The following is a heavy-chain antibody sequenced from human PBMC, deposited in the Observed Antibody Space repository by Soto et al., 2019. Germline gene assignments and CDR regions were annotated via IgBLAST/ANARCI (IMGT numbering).Heavy chain of an antibody. J-gene: IGHJ4*02. D-gene: IGHD3-22*01. CDR2: IYYSGST. CDR1: GGSISSSSYY. V-gene: IGHV4-39*01. Sequence: SETLSLTCTVSGGSISSSSYYWGWIRQPPGKGLEWIGSIYYSGSTYYNPSLKSRVTISVDTSKNQFSLKLSSVTAADTAVYYCARRLASHFDTRGQGTLVTVSS. CDR3: ARRLASHFDT.